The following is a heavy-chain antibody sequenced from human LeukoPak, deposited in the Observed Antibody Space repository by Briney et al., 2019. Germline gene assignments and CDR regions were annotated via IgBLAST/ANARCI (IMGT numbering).Heavy chain of an antibody. CDR3: GKGIRLVRGVMEYYSDY. J-gene: IGHJ4*02. V-gene: IGHV3-33*06. Sequence: PGGSLRLSCAASGFTFGSYGMHWVRQAPGKGLEWVAVIWYDGSNKYYADSVKGRFTISRDNSKNTLYLQMNSLRAEDTAVYYCGKGIRLVRGVMEYYSDYWGRGTLVTVSS. D-gene: IGHD3-10*01. CDR1: GFTFGSYG. CDR2: IWYDGSNK.